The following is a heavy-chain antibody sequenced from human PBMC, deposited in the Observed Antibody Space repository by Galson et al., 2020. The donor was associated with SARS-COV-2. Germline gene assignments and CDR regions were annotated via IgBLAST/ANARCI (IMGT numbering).Heavy chain of an antibody. D-gene: IGHD2-2*01. CDR3: AKGLVPDALGGGWFDP. CDR1: GFTFIDYA. CDR2: MGGSGGGT. Sequence: GGSLRLSCVASGFTFIDYAVTWVRQAPGKGLEWVSGMGGSGGGTYYADSVKGRFTISRDNSKNTLYLQMNSLRAEDTAMYYCAKGLVPDALGGGWFDPWGHGTLVTGAS. V-gene: IGHV3-23*01. J-gene: IGHJ5*02.